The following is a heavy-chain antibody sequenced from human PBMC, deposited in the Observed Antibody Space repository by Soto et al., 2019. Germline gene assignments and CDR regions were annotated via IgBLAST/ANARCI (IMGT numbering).Heavy chain of an antibody. V-gene: IGHV3-23*01. Sequence: EVQLLESGGGLVQPGGSLRLSCAASGFTFSSYAMSWDRQAPGKGLEWVSAISGSGGSTYYADSVKGRFTISRDNSKNTLYLQMNSLRAEDTAVYYCAKIGAGGQWLPRYDYWGQGTLVTVSS. CDR3: AKIGAGGQWLPRYDY. CDR2: ISGSGGST. CDR1: GFTFSSYA. D-gene: IGHD6-19*01. J-gene: IGHJ4*02.